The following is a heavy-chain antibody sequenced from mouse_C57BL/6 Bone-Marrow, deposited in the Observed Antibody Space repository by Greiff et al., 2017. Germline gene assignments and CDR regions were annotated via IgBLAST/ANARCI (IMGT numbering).Heavy chain of an antibody. D-gene: IGHD2-4*01. V-gene: IGHV1-64*01. Sequence: QVHVKQPGAELVKPGASVKLSCKASGYTFTSYWMHWVKQRPGQGLEWIGMIHPNSGSTNYNEKFKSKATLTVDKSSSTAYMQLSSLTSEDSAVYYCASLGGYYDYFAYWGQGTLVTVSA. CDR1: GYTFTSYW. CDR2: IHPNSGST. J-gene: IGHJ3*01. CDR3: ASLGGYYDYFAY.